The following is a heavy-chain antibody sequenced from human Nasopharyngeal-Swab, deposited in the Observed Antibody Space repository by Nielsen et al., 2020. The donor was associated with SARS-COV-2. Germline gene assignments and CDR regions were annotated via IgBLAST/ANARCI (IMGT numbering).Heavy chain of an antibody. CDR3: TRGLTGHIVQWNPSPY. D-gene: IGHD1-14*01. CDR1: GFSITKYG. J-gene: IGHJ4*02. V-gene: IGHV3-23*01. CDR2: ISERGSGI. Sequence: GESLKISCSASGFSITKYGMTWVRQAPGKGLEWVAGISERGSGIYYADSVWGRFSISRDNSKNTVSLQMDSLRDDDTALYFCTRGLTGHIVQWNPSPYWGQGTLVTVSS.